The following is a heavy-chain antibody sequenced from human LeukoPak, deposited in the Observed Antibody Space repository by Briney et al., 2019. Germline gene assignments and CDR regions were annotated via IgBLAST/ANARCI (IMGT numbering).Heavy chain of an antibody. D-gene: IGHD6-6*01. CDR2: ISHSGST. J-gene: IGHJ5*02. CDR1: GGSFSGYY. V-gene: IGHV4-34*01. Sequence: SETLSLTCAVYGGSFSGYYWSWIRQPPGKGLEWIGEISHSGSTNYNPSLKSRVTISVDTSKNQFSLKLSSVTAADTAVYYCARTARIAGFSGPWGQGTLVTVSS. CDR3: ARTARIAGFSGP.